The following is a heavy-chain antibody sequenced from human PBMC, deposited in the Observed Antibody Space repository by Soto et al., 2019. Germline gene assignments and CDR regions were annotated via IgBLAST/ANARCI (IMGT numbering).Heavy chain of an antibody. CDR2: MNPNSGNT. V-gene: IGHV1-8*01. J-gene: IGHJ6*02. Sequence: ASVKVSWKASGYTFTSYDINWVRQATGQGREWMGWMNPNSGNTGYAQKFQGRVTMTGHTSISTGYMELSSLRSEDTAVYYCARGVPDFWSGSTRGGIHVWAQATSVTVSS. CDR3: ARGVPDFWSGSTRGGIHV. CDR1: GYTFTSYD. D-gene: IGHD3-3*01.